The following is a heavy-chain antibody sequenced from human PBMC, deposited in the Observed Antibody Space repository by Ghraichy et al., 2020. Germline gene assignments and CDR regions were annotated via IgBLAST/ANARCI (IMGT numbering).Heavy chain of an antibody. D-gene: IGHD3-3*02. V-gene: IGHV3-53*04. CDR3: ARDISPPYGLDV. CDR1: DFTVGSHY. CDR2: ISGGGAT. Sequence: LSLTCEASDFTVGSHYMSWVRQTPGKGLEWVSVISGGGATFYADSVKGRFTISRHNSKNTLYLQLSSLRTDDTAVYYCARDISPPYGLDVWCQGTTVTVSS. J-gene: IGHJ6*02.